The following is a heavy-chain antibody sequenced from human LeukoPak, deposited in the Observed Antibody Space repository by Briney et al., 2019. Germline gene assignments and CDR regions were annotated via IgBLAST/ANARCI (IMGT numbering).Heavy chain of an antibody. Sequence: SETLSLTCTVSGGSISSYYRSWIRQPAGKGLEWIGRIYTSGSTNYNPSFKSRVTMSVDTSKNQFSLKLSSVTAADTAVYYCARDLFVASSLFFDYWGQGTLVTVSS. V-gene: IGHV4-4*07. CDR3: ARDLFVASSLFFDY. CDR1: GGSISSYY. D-gene: IGHD6-13*01. J-gene: IGHJ4*02. CDR2: IYTSGST.